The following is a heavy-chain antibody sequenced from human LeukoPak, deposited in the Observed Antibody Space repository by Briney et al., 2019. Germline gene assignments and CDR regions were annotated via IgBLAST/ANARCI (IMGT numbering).Heavy chain of an antibody. J-gene: IGHJ4*02. Sequence: GGSLRLPCAASGLTVSSNYMSWVRQAPGKGLEWVSTIYSSGSTFYTDSVKGRFTISRDNSKNTLYLQMNSLRAEDTAVYYCARGKAYTTGWNAYYFDYWGQGTLVTVSS. CDR2: IYSSGST. CDR3: ARGKAYTTGWNAYYFDY. D-gene: IGHD6-19*01. V-gene: IGHV3-53*01. CDR1: GLTVSSNY.